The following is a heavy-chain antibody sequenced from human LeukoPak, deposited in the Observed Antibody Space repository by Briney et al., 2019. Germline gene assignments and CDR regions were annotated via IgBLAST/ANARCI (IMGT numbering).Heavy chain of an antibody. J-gene: IGHJ4*02. Sequence: PGRSLTLSCAASGFTFSHYGMHWVRQAPGKGLEWVAVIWSDGTNKYYADSVKGRFTIYRDDSQNRVFLQMNSLRAEDTALYYCEKDAQRGFDYSNSLEYWGQGALGSVSS. CDR1: GFTFSHYG. CDR3: EKDAQRGFDYSNSLEY. CDR2: IWSDGTNK. V-gene: IGHV3-33*06. D-gene: IGHD4-11*01.